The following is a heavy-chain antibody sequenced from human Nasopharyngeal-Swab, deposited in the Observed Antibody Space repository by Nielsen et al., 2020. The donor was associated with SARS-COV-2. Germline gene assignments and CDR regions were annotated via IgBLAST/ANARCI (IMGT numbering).Heavy chain of an antibody. CDR2: IKQDGSEK. D-gene: IGHD3-3*01. J-gene: IGHJ6*03. CDR3: ARNDFWSGYYKVPMDV. Sequence: VRQAPGKGLEWVANIKQDGSEKYYVDSVKGRFTISRDNAKNSLYLQMNSLRAEHTAVYYCARNDFWSGYYKVPMDVWGKGTTVTVSS. V-gene: IGHV3-7*03.